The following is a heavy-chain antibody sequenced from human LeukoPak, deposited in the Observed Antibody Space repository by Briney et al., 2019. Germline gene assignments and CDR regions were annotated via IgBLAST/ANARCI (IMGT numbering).Heavy chain of an antibody. CDR2: INHSGST. J-gene: IGHJ4*02. Sequence: SETLSLTCGVYGGSFSGYYWSWIRQPPGKGLEWIGEINHSGSTNYNPSLKSRVTISVDTSKNQFSLKLSSVTAADTAVYYCARHRSGSGSYLYYFDYWGQGTLVTVSS. CDR3: ARHRSGSGSYLYYFDY. D-gene: IGHD1-26*01. V-gene: IGHV4-34*01. CDR1: GGSFSGYY.